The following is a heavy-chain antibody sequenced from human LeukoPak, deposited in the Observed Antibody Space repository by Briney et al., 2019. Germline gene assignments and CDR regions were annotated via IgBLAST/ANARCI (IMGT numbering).Heavy chain of an antibody. CDR3: AIGDYDFWSGYWRY. J-gene: IGHJ4*02. CDR2: IYYSGST. V-gene: IGHV4-39*01. Sequence: SETLSLTCTVSGGSISSSSYYWGWIRQPPGKGLEWIGGIYYSGSTYYNPSLKSRVTISVDTSKNQFSLKLSSVTAADTAVYYCAIGDYDFWSGYWRYWGQGTLATVSS. CDR1: GGSISSSSYY. D-gene: IGHD3-3*01.